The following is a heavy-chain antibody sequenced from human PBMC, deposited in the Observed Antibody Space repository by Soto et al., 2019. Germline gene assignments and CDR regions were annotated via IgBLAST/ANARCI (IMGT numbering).Heavy chain of an antibody. D-gene: IGHD3-10*01. CDR3: ARHMYYYGSGRLPADAFDI. J-gene: IGHJ3*02. V-gene: IGHV4-59*08. Sequence: PSETLSLTCTVSGGSISSYYWSWIRQPPGKGLEWIGYIYYSGSTNYNPSLKSRVTISVDTSKNQFSLKLSSVTAADTAVYYCARHMYYYGSGRLPADAFDIWGQGTMVTVSS. CDR1: GGSISSYY. CDR2: IYYSGST.